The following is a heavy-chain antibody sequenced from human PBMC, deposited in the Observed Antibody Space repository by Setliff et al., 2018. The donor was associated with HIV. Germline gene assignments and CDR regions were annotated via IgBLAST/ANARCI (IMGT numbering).Heavy chain of an antibody. CDR3: ASPTAIPH. D-gene: IGHD2-21*02. V-gene: IGHV1-18*01. J-gene: IGHJ4*02. CDR1: GYTFNNYG. CDR2: ISTYNGNT. Sequence: GASVKVSCKASGYTFNNYGITWVRQAPGQGLEWMGWISTYNGNTKYPVKFQDRVTMTTDTSTNTVYMELSSLRPEDTAVYYCASPTAIPHWGQGTLVTVSS.